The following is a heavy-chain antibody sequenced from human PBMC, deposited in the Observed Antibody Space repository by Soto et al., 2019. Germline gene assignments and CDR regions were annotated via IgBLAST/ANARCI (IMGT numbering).Heavy chain of an antibody. CDR1: GGPFSGYY. CDR3: ARSGAGLRTSYDYYYYYMDV. D-gene: IGHD4-17*01. Sequence: KPSETLSLTSAAYGGPFSGYYWVWIRQPPGTGLEWIGEINQSGSTIYNPPLKSRVSISVDTSKNQISLKLSCVTAADTAVYYCARSGAGLRTSYDYYYYYMDVWGKGTTVT. V-gene: IGHV4-34*01. CDR2: INQSGST. J-gene: IGHJ6*03.